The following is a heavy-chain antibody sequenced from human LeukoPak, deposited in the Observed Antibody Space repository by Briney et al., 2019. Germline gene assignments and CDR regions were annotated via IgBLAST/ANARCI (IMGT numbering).Heavy chain of an antibody. CDR3: AREMPDSSGYYYYYYGMDV. D-gene: IGHD3-22*01. CDR1: GFTFSSYA. Sequence: PGGSLRLSCAASGFTFSSYAMHWVRQAPGKGLEWVAVISYDGSNKYYADSVKGRFTISRDNSKNTLYLQMNSLRAEDTAVYYCAREMPDSSGYYYYYYGMDVWGQGTTVTVSS. CDR2: ISYDGSNK. J-gene: IGHJ6*02. V-gene: IGHV3-30-3*01.